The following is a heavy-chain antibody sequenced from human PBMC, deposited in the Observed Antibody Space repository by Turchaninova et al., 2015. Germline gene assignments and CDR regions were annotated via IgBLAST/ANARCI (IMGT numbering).Heavy chain of an antibody. Sequence: EVQLAESGGGLVQPGGSLRLSCAASGFTFSSHWMSWVRQAPGKGLEWVANIKQDRSEKNCVDSVKGRFTISRDNAKNSLYLQMNSLRADDTAVYYCVRGNWNLWGQGTLVTVSS. CDR3: VRGNWNL. CDR2: IKQDRSEK. CDR1: GFTFSSHW. D-gene: IGHD1-7*01. J-gene: IGHJ4*02. V-gene: IGHV3-7*01.